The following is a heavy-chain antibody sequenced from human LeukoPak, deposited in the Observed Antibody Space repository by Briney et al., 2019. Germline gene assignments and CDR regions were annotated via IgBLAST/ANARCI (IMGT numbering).Heavy chain of an antibody. D-gene: IGHD4-17*01. V-gene: IGHV3-21*01. CDR2: ISSSSSYI. J-gene: IGHJ4*02. CDR3: ARDRYAYGDHDY. Sequence: GGSLRLSCAASGFTFSSYSMNWVRQAPGKGLGWVSSISSSSSYIYYADSVKGRFTISRDNAKNSLYLQMNSLRAEDTAVYYCARDRYAYGDHDYWGQGTLVTVSS. CDR1: GFTFSSYS.